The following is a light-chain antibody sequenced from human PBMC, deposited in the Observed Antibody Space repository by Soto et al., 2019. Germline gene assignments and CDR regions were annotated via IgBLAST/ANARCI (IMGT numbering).Light chain of an antibody. CDR1: QSVFYSPNNKNC. V-gene: IGKV4-1*01. CDR2: WAS. Sequence: DIVMTQSPASLAVSLGERATINCKSSQSVFYSPNNKNCFAWYQQKPGQPPKLLIYWASTRESGVPDRFSGSGSGTDFTLTISSLQAEDVAVYYCQQYYSTPLTFGGGTKVDIK. J-gene: IGKJ4*01. CDR3: QQYYSTPLT.